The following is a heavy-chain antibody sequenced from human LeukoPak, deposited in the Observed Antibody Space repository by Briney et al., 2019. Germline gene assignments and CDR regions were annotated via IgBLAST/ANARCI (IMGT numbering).Heavy chain of an antibody. V-gene: IGHV4-34*01. CDR2: INHSGST. J-gene: IGHJ4*02. Sequence: SETLSLTCAVYGGSFSGYYWSWIRQPPGKGLEWIGEINHSGSTNYNPSLKSRVTISVDTSKNQFSLKLSSVTAADTALYYCARHGGYSNGYARYFDYWGQGTLVTVSS. CDR3: ARHGGYSNGYARYFDY. CDR1: GGSFSGYY. D-gene: IGHD5-18*01.